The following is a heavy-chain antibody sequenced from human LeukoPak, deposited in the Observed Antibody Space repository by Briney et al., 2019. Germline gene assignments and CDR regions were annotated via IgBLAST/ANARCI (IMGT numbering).Heavy chain of an antibody. CDR3: ARNRGWEVTPF. CDR2: ISSSSSNI. CDR1: GFTFSSYS. V-gene: IGHV3-21*01. D-gene: IGHD6-19*01. Sequence: GGSLRLSCAASGFTFSSYSMNWVRQAPGKGMEWVSFISSSSSNIYYADSVKGRFTISRDNAKNSLYLQMNSLRAEDTAVYYCARNRGWEVTPFWGQGTLVTVSS. J-gene: IGHJ4*02.